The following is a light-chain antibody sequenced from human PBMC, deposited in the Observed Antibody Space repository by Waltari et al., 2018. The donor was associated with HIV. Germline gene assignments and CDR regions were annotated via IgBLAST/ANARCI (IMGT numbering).Light chain of an antibody. Sequence: QSALTQPASVSGSPGQSNTISCTGTNSDLGAYNYVSWYQQHPGKAPKLLIYEVSTRPSGVSNRSSGSKSGTTASLTISGLQAEDEADYYCSSYTGTSTLYVFGPGTKVTVL. CDR1: NSDLGAYNY. V-gene: IGLV2-14*01. J-gene: IGLJ1*01. CDR3: SSYTGTSTLYV. CDR2: EVS.